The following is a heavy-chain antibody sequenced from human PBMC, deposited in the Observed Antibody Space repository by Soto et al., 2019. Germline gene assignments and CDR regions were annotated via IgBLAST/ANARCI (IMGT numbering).Heavy chain of an antibody. CDR2: ISGSGGST. CDR3: AKLGAAAGTKGI. D-gene: IGHD6-13*01. CDR1: GFTFSIYA. Sequence: GGSLRLSCAASGFTFSIYAMSWVRQAPGKGLEWVSAISGSGGSTYYADSVKGRFTISRDNSKNTLYLQMNSLRAEDTAVYYCAKLGAAAGTKGIWGQGTMVTVSS. J-gene: IGHJ3*02. V-gene: IGHV3-23*01.